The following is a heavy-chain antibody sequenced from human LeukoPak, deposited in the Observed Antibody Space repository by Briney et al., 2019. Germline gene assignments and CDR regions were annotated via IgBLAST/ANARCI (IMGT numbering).Heavy chain of an antibody. CDR2: INQNGIQK. CDR1: GFTFSIYW. V-gene: IGHV3-7*01. J-gene: IGHJ3*01. Sequence: PGGSLRLSCAASGFTFSIYWMGGVRQAPWKGGEWVANINQNGIQKYYVGSLKGRFTISRDHAKNSFFLQLSSHRPAETSGDYCVAGDWGARNTFDLWGRETMVTVSS. CDR3: VAGDWGARNTFDL. D-gene: IGHD2-21*02.